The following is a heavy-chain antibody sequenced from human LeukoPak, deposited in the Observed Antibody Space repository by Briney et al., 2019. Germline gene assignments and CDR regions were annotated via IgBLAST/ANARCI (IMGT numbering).Heavy chain of an antibody. J-gene: IGHJ4*02. V-gene: IGHV3-30*04. Sequence: PGRSLRLSCAASGFTFSSYAMHWVRQAPGKGLEWVAVISYDGSNKYYADSVKGRFTISRDNSKNTLYLQMNSLRAEDTAVYYCARDKDEGWLRLGDYFDYWGQGTLVTVSS. CDR1: GFTFSSYA. D-gene: IGHD5-12*01. CDR3: ARDKDEGWLRLGDYFDY. CDR2: ISYDGSNK.